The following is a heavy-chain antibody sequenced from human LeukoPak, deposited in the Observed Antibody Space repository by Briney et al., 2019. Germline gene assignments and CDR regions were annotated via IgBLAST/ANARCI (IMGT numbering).Heavy chain of an antibody. CDR1: GFTVSSNY. V-gene: IGHV3-66*02. Sequence: GGSLRLSCAASGFTVSSNYMSWVRQAPGKGLEWVSVIYSGGSTYYADSVKGRFTISRDNSKNTLYLQMDSLRAEDTAVYYCAREWDPQTPYLDYWGQGTLVTVSS. CDR3: AREWDPQTPYLDY. J-gene: IGHJ4*02. D-gene: IGHD1-26*01. CDR2: IYSGGST.